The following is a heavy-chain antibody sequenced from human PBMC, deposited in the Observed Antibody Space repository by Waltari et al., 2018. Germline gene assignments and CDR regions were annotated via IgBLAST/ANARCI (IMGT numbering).Heavy chain of an antibody. V-gene: IGHV4-39*01. Sequence: QPPGQGLEWCGTISYAGTTYTNPSRRSRLTMSRDTSKNQLSLTLGSTTAADTAVYYCATYIGASVGTAAFDVWGQGTMVTVSS. CDR2: ISYAGTT. D-gene: IGHD5-12*01. CDR3: ATYIGASVGTAAFDV. J-gene: IGHJ3*01.